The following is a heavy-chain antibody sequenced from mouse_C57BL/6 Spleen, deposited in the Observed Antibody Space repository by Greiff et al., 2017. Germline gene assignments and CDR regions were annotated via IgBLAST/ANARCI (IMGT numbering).Heavy chain of an antibody. CDR3: ARADAY. V-gene: IGHV3-6*01. Sequence: EVQLQQSGPGLVKPSQSLSLTCSVTGYSITSGYYWNWIRQFPGNKLEWMGYISYDGSNNYNPSLKNRIPITRDTSKNQFFLKLNSVTTEDTATYYCARADAYWGQGTLVTVSA. CDR1: GYSITSGYY. J-gene: IGHJ3*01. CDR2: ISYDGSN.